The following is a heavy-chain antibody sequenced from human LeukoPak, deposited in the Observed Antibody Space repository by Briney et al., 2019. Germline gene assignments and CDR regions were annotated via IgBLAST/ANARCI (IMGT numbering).Heavy chain of an antibody. CDR3: ASPHSSGWYWYILH. Sequence: PGGSLTFSRAAFGFTVTRNYRSWVRLPPGRGLGWGTVIYPGGSTHFADSVKGRFTISRDNSKTTLYLQMNSLRADDTAVYYCASPHSSGWYWYILHWGQGTLVTVSS. CDR2: IYPGGST. J-gene: IGHJ1*01. V-gene: IGHV3-53*01. D-gene: IGHD6-19*01. CDR1: GFTVTRNY.